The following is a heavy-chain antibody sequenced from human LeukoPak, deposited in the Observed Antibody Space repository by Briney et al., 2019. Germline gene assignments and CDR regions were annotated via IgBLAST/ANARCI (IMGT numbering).Heavy chain of an antibody. J-gene: IGHJ6*03. CDR3: ARDDSTCSSSWPYYYYYYMDV. CDR2: IYTSGST. Sequence: PSETLSLTCTVSGGSISSYYWSWIRQPAGKGLEWIGRIYTSGSTNYNPSLKSRVTISVDKSKNQFSLKLSSVTAADTAVYYCARDDSTCSSSWPYYYYYYMDVWGKGTTVTVSS. D-gene: IGHD6-13*01. V-gene: IGHV4-4*07. CDR1: GGSISSYY.